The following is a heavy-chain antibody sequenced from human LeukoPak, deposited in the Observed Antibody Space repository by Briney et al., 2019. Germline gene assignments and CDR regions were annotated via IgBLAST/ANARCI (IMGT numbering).Heavy chain of an antibody. CDR1: GFTFSSYA. Sequence: PGGSLRLSCAASGFTFSSYAMSWVRQAPGKGLEWVSGISGSGGSTNYADPVKGRFTISRDNSKNTLYLQMNSLRAEDTAVYYCAKDLRITYYDFWSGLDFDYWGQGTLVTVSS. D-gene: IGHD3-3*01. V-gene: IGHV3-23*01. J-gene: IGHJ4*02. CDR2: ISGSGGST. CDR3: AKDLRITYYDFWSGLDFDY.